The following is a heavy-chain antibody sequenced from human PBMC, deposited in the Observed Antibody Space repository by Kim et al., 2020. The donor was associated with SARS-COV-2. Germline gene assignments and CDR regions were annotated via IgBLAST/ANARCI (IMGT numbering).Heavy chain of an antibody. Sequence: KSRVTISVDTSKNQFSLKLSSVTAADTAVYYCAGVFPRGGNPPRYNWFDPWGQGTLVTVSS. CDR3: AGVFPRGGNPPRYNWFDP. D-gene: IGHD2-15*01. V-gene: IGHV4-31*02. J-gene: IGHJ5*02.